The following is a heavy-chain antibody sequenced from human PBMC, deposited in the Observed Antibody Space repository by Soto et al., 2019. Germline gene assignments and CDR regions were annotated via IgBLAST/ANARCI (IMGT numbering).Heavy chain of an antibody. D-gene: IGHD3-3*01. CDR3: ARTRSLLDTYYYFYALDV. J-gene: IGHJ6*02. V-gene: IGHV3-23*01. Sequence: GGSLRLSCAASGFTFSSYAMSWVRPAPGKGLEWVSAISGSGGSTYYADSVKGRFTISRDNSKNTLYLQMNSLRAEDTAIYYCARTRSLLDTYYYFYALDVWGQGTPVTVSS. CDR1: GFTFSSYA. CDR2: ISGSGGST.